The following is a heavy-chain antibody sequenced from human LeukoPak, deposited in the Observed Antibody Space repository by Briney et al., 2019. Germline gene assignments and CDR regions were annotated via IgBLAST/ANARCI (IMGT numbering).Heavy chain of an antibody. V-gene: IGHV1-18*01. J-gene: IGHJ4*02. D-gene: IGHD5-18*01. CDR3: ARDRGYSYGYSSFDY. Sequence: ASVKVSCKASGYTFTSYGISWVRQAPGQGLEWMGWIGAYNGNTNYAQKLQGRVTITTDTSTSTAYMELRSLRSDDTAVYYCARDRGYSYGYSSFDYWGQGTLVTVSS. CDR2: IGAYNGNT. CDR1: GYTFTSYG.